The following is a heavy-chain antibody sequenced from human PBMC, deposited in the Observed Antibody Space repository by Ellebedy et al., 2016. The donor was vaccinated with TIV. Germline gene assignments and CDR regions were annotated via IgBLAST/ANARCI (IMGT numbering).Heavy chain of an antibody. J-gene: IGHJ4*02. D-gene: IGHD3-22*01. Sequence: GGSLRLSCAASGFTFRNFAMTWVRQAPGKGLEWVSSISSSGVSTDYADSVRCRVTISRDNSKNTLYLQMNSLRADDSAVYYCAKLDSSGYYYGRFDYWGQGTLFTVSS. V-gene: IGHV3-23*01. CDR3: AKLDSSGYYYGRFDY. CDR1: GFTFRNFA. CDR2: ISSSGVST.